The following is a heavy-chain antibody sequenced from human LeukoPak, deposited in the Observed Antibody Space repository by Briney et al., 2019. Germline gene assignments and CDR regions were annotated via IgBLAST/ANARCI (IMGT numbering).Heavy chain of an antibody. CDR2: INAGNGNT. CDR3: ARGRIVATHFDY. D-gene: IGHD5-12*01. J-gene: IGHJ4*02. V-gene: IGHV1-3*01. Sequence: ASVKVSCKASGGTFSSYAMHWVRQAPGQRLEWMGWINAGNGNTKYSQKFQGRVTITRDTSASTAYMELSSLRSEDTAVYYCARGRIVATHFDYWGQGTLVTVSS. CDR1: GGTFSSYA.